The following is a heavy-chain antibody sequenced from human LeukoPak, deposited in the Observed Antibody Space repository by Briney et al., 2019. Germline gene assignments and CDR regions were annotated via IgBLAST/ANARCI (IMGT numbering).Heavy chain of an antibody. J-gene: IGHJ3*02. CDR2: IDWDDDK. V-gene: IGHV2-70*01. Sequence: SGPALVKPTQTLTLTCTFSGFSLSTSGMCVSWIRQPPGKALEWLALIDWDDDKYYSTSLKTRLTISKDTSKNQVVLTMTNMDPVDTATYYCARMGCGGDWCDAFDIWGQGTMVTVSS. CDR1: GFSLSTSGMC. D-gene: IGHD2-21*01. CDR3: ARMGCGGDWCDAFDI.